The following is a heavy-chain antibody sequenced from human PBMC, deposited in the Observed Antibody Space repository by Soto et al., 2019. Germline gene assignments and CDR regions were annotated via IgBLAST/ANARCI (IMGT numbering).Heavy chain of an antibody. V-gene: IGHV1-46*01. D-gene: IGHD6-13*01. CDR3: ARGFSTYGSRWYDNHLDY. Sequence: AASVKVSCKASGYTFTSYYIHWARQAPGQGLEWMGVINPSGGSTSSAQKFQGRVTMTKDTSTSTVYMELSSLRSEDTAVYYCARGFSTYGSRWYDNHLDYWGQGTLVTVSS. J-gene: IGHJ4*02. CDR2: INPSGGST. CDR1: GYTFTSYY.